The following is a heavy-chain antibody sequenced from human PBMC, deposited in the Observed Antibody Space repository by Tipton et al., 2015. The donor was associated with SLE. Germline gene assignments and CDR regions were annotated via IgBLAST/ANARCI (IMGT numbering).Heavy chain of an antibody. CDR2: IKSKTDGGTT. Sequence: SLRLSCAASGFTFSNAWMSWVRQAPGKGLEWVGRIKSKTDGGTTDYAAPVKGRFTISRDDSKNTLYLQMNSLKTEDTAVYYCTTQWLVHYYYYMDVWGKGTTVTVS. J-gene: IGHJ6*03. CDR3: TTQWLVHYYYYMDV. CDR1: GFTFSNAW. D-gene: IGHD6-19*01. V-gene: IGHV3-15*01.